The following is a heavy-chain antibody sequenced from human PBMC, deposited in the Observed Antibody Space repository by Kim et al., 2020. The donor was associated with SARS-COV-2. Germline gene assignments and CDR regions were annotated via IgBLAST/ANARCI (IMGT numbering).Heavy chain of an antibody. J-gene: IGHJ4*02. V-gene: IGHV3-30*18. CDR1: GFTFSSYG. CDR3: AKDSRPRRGVTHFDY. CDR2: ISYDGSNK. D-gene: IGHD3-10*01. Sequence: GGSLRHSCAASGFTFSSYGMHWVRQAPGKGLEWVAVISYDGSNKYYADSVKGRFTISRDNSKNTLYLQMNSLRAEDTAVYYCAKDSRPRRGVTHFDYWGQGTLVTVSS.